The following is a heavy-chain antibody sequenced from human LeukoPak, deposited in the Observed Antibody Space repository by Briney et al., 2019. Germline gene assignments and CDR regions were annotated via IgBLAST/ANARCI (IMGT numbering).Heavy chain of an antibody. J-gene: IGHJ6*04. V-gene: IGHV3-11*06. CDR1: GFPFSDYY. Sequence: GGSLRLSCAASGFPFSDYYMSWIRQAPGKGLEWVSYISSSSSYTNYADSVKGRFTISRDNAKNSLYLQMNSLRAEDTAVYYCARDHGDPYYYGMDVWGKGTTVTVSS. D-gene: IGHD3-10*01. CDR3: ARDHGDPYYYGMDV. CDR2: ISSSSSYT.